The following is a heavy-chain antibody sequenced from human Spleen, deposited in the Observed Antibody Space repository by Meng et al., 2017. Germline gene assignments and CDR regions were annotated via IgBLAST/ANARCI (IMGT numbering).Heavy chain of an antibody. Sequence: SVKVSCKASGYTFTSYAMNWVRQAPGQGLEWMGGINAVFGTTNYAQKFHNRVTITSDESTSTVYMELTRLTSEDTAVYFCARKAGNCISTTCYSLDYWGQGTLVTVSS. V-gene: IGHV1-69*13. J-gene: IGHJ4*02. CDR3: ARKAGNCISTTCYSLDY. CDR2: INAVFGTT. CDR1: GYTFTSYA. D-gene: IGHD2-2*01.